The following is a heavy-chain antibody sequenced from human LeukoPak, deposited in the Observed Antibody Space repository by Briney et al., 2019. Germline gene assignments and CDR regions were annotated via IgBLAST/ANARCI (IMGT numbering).Heavy chain of an antibody. CDR1: GGSLSGYY. J-gene: IGHJ4*02. D-gene: IGHD6-6*01. Sequence: SETLSLTCAVYGGSLSGYYWSWIRKPPGKGLEWIGEINHSGSTNYNPSLKSRVTISVDTSKNQFSLKLSSVTAADTAVYYCARDATFEYSSSSWYFDYWGQGTLVTVSS. CDR2: INHSGST. V-gene: IGHV4-34*01. CDR3: ARDATFEYSSSSWYFDY.